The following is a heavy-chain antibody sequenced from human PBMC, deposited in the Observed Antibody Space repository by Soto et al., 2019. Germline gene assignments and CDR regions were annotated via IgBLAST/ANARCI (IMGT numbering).Heavy chain of an antibody. CDR3: ARDQSREMAIYYYGMDV. CDR2: IIPILGIA. Sequence: QVQLVQSGAEVKKPGSSVKVSCKASGGTFSSYTISWVRQAPGQGLEWMGRIIPILGIANYAQKFQGRVTITADKSTSTAYMELSSLRSEDTAVYYCARDQSREMAIYYYGMDVWGQGTTVTVSS. V-gene: IGHV1-69*08. CDR1: GGTFSSYT. J-gene: IGHJ6*02. D-gene: IGHD1-26*01.